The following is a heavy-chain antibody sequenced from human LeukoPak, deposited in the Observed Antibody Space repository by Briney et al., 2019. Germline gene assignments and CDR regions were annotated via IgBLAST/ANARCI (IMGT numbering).Heavy chain of an antibody. Sequence: ASVKVSCKVSGYTLTELSMHWVRQAPGKGLEWMGGFDPEDGETIYAQKFQGRVTITEDTSTDTAYMELSSLRSEDTAVYYFATVRVGAHRFDPWGQGNLVTVSS. CDR2: FDPEDGET. J-gene: IGHJ5*02. CDR3: ATVRVGAHRFDP. CDR1: GYTLTELS. D-gene: IGHD1-26*01. V-gene: IGHV1-24*01.